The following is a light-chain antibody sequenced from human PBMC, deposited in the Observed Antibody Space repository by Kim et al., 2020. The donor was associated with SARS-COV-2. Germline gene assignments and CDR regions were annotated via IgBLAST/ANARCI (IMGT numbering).Light chain of an antibody. J-gene: IGKJ5*01. CDR2: AAS. Sequence: DIQMTQSPSSLSASVGDRVTITCRASQGINNYLAWFQQKPGKAPKSLIFAASYLVTGVPSKFSGIGSGTDFTLTISSRQPEDFATYYCQQYYTYPITFRQGTRPEIK. CDR1: QGINNY. CDR3: QQYYTYPIT. V-gene: IGKV1-16*02.